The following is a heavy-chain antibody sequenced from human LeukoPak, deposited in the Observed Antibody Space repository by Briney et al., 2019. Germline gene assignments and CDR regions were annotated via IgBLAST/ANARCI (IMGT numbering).Heavy chain of an antibody. J-gene: IGHJ4*02. CDR1: GYTFTSYA. Sequence: ASVKVSCKASGYTFTSYAMHWVRQAPGQRLEWMGWINAGNGNTKYSQEFQGRVTMTTDTSTSTAYMELRSLRSDDTAVYYCARDQGGGYGIALGYWGQGTLLTVSS. CDR3: ARDQGGGYGIALGY. D-gene: IGHD1-26*01. V-gene: IGHV1-3*01. CDR2: INAGNGNT.